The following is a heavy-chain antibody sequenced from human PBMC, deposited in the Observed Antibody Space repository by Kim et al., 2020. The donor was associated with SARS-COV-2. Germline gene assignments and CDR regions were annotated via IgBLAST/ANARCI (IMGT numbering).Heavy chain of an antibody. Sequence: YYADSVKGRFTIARDNDKNSLYLQRNSLRAEDTAVYYCATSYGSGSYRDYWGQGTLVTVSS. V-gene: IGHV3-21*01. D-gene: IGHD3-10*01. CDR3: ATSYGSGSYRDY. J-gene: IGHJ4*02.